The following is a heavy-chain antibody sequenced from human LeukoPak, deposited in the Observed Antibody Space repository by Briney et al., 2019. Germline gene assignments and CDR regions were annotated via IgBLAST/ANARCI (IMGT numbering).Heavy chain of an antibody. CDR2: INPSGGST. Sequence: ASVKVSCKASGYTFTSYYMHWVRQAPGQGLEWMGIINPSGGSTSYAQKFQGRVTMTRDTSTSTVYMELSSLRSEDTAVYYCATPGGSITMVQAYYGMDVWGQGTTVTVSS. CDR1: GYTFTSYY. D-gene: IGHD3-10*01. J-gene: IGHJ6*02. CDR3: ATPGGSITMVQAYYGMDV. V-gene: IGHV1-46*01.